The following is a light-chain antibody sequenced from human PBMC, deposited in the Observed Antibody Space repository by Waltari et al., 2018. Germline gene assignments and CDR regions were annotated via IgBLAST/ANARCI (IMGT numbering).Light chain of an antibody. J-gene: IGKJ4*01. Sequence: EIVLTQSPATLSLSPGERATLSCRASQSVSSSYLAWYQQKPGLAPRLLIYDASSRATGNPDRFSGSGSGTDFTLTISRLEPEDFAVYYCQQYGSSSLTFGGGTKVEIK. CDR1: QSVSSSY. CDR3: QQYGSSSLT. V-gene: IGKV3D-20*01. CDR2: DAS.